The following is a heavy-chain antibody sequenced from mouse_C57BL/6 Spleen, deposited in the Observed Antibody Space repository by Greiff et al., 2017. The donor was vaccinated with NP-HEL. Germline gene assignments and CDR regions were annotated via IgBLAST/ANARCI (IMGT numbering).Heavy chain of an antibody. V-gene: IGHV14-4*01. Sequence: VQLQQSGAELVRPGASVKLSCTASGFNIKDDYMHWVKQRPEQGLEWIGWIDPENGDTEYASKFQGKATITADTSSNTAYLQLSSLTSEDTAVYYCTNYYSSSPWFAYWGQGTLVTVSA. CDR2: IDPENGDT. CDR1: GFNIKDDY. J-gene: IGHJ3*01. CDR3: TNYYSSSPWFAY. D-gene: IGHD1-1*01.